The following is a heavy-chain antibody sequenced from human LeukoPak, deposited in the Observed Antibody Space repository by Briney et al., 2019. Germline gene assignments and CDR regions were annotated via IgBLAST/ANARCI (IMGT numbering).Heavy chain of an antibody. CDR1: GYTLTELS. D-gene: IGHD3-10*01. J-gene: IGHJ5*02. Sequence: ASVKVSFKFSGYTLTELSMHWVRQAPGKGLEWMGGFYPEDGETIYAQKFQGRVTMTEDTSTDTDYMELSSLRSEDTAVYYCATVVLLWFGEPRGNWFDPWGQGTLVTVSS. CDR3: ATVVLLWFGEPRGNWFDP. V-gene: IGHV1-24*01. CDR2: FYPEDGET.